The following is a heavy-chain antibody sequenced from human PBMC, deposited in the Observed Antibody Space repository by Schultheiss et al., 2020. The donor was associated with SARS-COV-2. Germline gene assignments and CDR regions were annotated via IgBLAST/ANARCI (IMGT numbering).Heavy chain of an antibody. CDR2: INPNSGGT. J-gene: IGHJ4*02. CDR3: ARVMGPPAAALGY. CDR1: GGTFSSYA. Sequence: ASVKVSCKASGGTFSSYAISWVRQAPGQGLEWMGWINPNSGGTNYAQKFQGWVTMTRDTSISTAYMELSSLRSEDTAVYYCARVMGPPAAALGYWGQGTLVTVSS. V-gene: IGHV1-2*04. D-gene: IGHD6-13*01.